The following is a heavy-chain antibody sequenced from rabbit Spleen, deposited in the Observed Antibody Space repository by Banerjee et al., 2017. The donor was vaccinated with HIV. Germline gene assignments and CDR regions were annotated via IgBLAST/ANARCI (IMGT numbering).Heavy chain of an antibody. D-gene: IGHD1-1*01. CDR1: GFSFSSGYD. J-gene: IGHJ6*01. Sequence: QEQLEESGGDLVKPEGSLTLTCTASGFSFSSGYDMCWVRQAPGKGLEWVACIYTGSSDTTYYASWAKGRFTITRSTSLNTVTLQLNSLTAADTATYFCARDTSSSFSSYGMALWGPGPLVTVS. CDR3: ARDTSSSFSSYGMAL. CDR2: IYTGSSDTT. V-gene: IGHV1S45*01.